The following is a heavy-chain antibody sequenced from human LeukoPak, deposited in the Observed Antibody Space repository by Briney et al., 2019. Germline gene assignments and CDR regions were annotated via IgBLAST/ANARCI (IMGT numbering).Heavy chain of an antibody. J-gene: IGHJ4*02. V-gene: IGHV3-7*01. CDR2: IKQDGSEK. CDR1: GFTFSSYW. Sequence: GSLRLSRAASGFTFSSYWMSWVRQAPGKGLEWVANIKQDGSEKYYVDSVKGRFTISRDNAKNSLYLQMNSLRAEDTAVYYCAKHHMVRGVIGYWGQGTLVTVSS. CDR3: AKHHMVRGVIGY. D-gene: IGHD3-10*01.